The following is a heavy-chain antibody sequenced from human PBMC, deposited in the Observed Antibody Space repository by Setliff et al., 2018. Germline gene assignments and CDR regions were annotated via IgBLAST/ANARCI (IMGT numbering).Heavy chain of an antibody. CDR1: GYSISSGYY. CDR2: IYHSGST. V-gene: IGHV4-38-2*01. J-gene: IGHJ5*02. Sequence: SETLSLTCAVSGYSISSGYYWGWIRQPPGKGLEWIGSIYHSGSTYYNPSLKSRVTMSVDTSKNQFSLKLSSVTAADTAVYYCARTNYYDSSTYFNWFDPWGQGTRGTAPQ. D-gene: IGHD3-22*01. CDR3: ARTNYYDSSTYFNWFDP.